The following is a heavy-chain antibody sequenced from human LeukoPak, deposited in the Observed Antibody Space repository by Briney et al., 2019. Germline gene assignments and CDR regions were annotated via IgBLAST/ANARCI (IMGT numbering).Heavy chain of an antibody. CDR1: GGSISSYY. V-gene: IGHV3-23*01. Sequence: PSETLSLTCTVSGGSISSYYWSWIRQPPGKGLEWVSAISGSGDTTYYADSVKGRFTISRDNSKNTLYLQMHSLRAEDTALYYCAKTFLEQWLVDYWGQGTLVTVSS. CDR3: AKTFLEQWLVDY. J-gene: IGHJ4*02. CDR2: ISGSGDTT. D-gene: IGHD6-19*01.